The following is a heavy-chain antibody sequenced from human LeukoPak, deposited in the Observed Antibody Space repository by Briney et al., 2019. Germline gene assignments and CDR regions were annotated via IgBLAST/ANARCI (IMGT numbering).Heavy chain of an antibody. CDR2: IFYSGST. CDR1: GGSISTSNYY. D-gene: IGHD4-11*01. V-gene: IGHV4-39*07. Sequence: SETLSLTCTVSGGSISTSNYYWGWIRQPPGKGLEWIGNIFYSGSTYYSPSLKSRVTISLDTSRNQFSLKLNSVTAADTAVYYCARGNTVAYLSYFDYWGQGTLVTVSS. CDR3: ARGNTVAYLSYFDY. J-gene: IGHJ4*02.